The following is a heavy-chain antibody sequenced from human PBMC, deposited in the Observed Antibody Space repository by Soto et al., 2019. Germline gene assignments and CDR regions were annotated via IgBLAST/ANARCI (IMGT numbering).Heavy chain of an antibody. CDR1: GGTFSSYA. J-gene: IGHJ4*02. CDR2: IIPIFGTA. V-gene: IGHV1-69*13. Sequence: GXSVKVSCPSSGGTFSSYAIRWVRQAPGQGLEWMGGIIPIFGTANYAQKFQGRVTITADESTSTAYMELSSLRSEDTAVYYCASFKPKSPSYDDWGQGTLVTVSS. CDR3: ASFKPKSPSYDD. D-gene: IGHD3-10*01.